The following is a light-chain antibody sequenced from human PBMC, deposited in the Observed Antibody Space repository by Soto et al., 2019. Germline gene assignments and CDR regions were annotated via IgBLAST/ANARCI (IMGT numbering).Light chain of an antibody. V-gene: IGLV2-14*01. J-gene: IGLJ2*01. Sequence: QSVLTQPASVSGSPGQSITISCTGTSSDVGGSKYVSWYQQHPGKAPKLIIYEATNRPSGVSNRFSGSKSGNTASLTVSGLQAGDEADYYCCSYTNTNGLVFGVGTKLTVL. CDR3: CSYTNTNGLV. CDR1: SSDVGGSKY. CDR2: EAT.